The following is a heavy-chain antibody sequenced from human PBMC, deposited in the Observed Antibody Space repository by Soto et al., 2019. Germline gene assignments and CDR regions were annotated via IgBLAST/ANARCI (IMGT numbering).Heavy chain of an antibody. J-gene: IGHJ6*02. CDR1: GGSISSYY. CDR2: IYTSGST. CDR3: ARDPASPGYDFWSGYYPYYGMDV. Sequence: LSLTCTVSGGSISSYYWSWIRQPAGKGLEWIGRIYTSGSTNYNPSLKSRVTMSVDTSKNQFSLKLSSVTAADTAVYYCARDPASPGYDFWSGYYPYYGMDVWGQGTTVTVSS. V-gene: IGHV4-4*07. D-gene: IGHD3-3*01.